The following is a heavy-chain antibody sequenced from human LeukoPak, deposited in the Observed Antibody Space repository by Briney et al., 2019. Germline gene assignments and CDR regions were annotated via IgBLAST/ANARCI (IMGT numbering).Heavy chain of an antibody. CDR3: AKKGHMMAKIHYFDY. CDR2: IKQDGSEK. CDR1: GFTFSSYW. J-gene: IGHJ4*02. Sequence: GGSLRLSCAASGFTFSSYWMSWVRQAPGKGLEWVANIKQDGSEKYYVDSVKGRFTISRDNAKNTLYLQMNSLRAEDTAVYYCAKKGHMMAKIHYFDYWGQGTLVTVSS. D-gene: IGHD5-24*01. V-gene: IGHV3-7*03.